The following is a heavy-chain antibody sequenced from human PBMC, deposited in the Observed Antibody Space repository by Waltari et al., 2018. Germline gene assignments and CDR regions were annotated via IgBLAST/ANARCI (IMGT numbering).Heavy chain of an antibody. D-gene: IGHD2-8*01. CDR1: TFTFSNYA. J-gene: IGHJ3*02. V-gene: IGHV3-23*01. CDR2: ISGGGGVT. CDR3: AKDPNGDYIGAFDT. Sequence: EVQVLESGGLLVQPGGSLRLSCAASTFTFSNYAMTWVRQAPGKGLEYISFISGGGGVTVYANSVKGRFTISRDNSKSTLYLQMNSLRGEDTATYYCAKDPNGDYIGAFDTWGQGTMVTVSP.